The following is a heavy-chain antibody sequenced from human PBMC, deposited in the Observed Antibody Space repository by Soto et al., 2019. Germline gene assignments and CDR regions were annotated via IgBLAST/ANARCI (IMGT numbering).Heavy chain of an antibody. V-gene: IGHV4-30-2*01. J-gene: IGHJ4*02. CDR2: IYHSGST. D-gene: IGHD6-6*01. CDR1: GGSISSGGFS. Sequence: QLQLQESGSGLVRPSQTLSLTCAFSGGSISSGGFSWSWIRQPPGKGLESIGYIYHSGSTYYNPSLKSRVTISVDRSKNQFSLKLSSVTAADTAVYYCAGGIAARPLGYWGQGTLVTVSS. CDR3: AGGIAARPLGY.